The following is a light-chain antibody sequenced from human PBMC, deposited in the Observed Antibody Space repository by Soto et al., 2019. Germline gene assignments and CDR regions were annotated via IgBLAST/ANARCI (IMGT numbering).Light chain of an antibody. CDR2: GAS. J-gene: IGKJ1*01. CDR1: QGISNY. Sequence: DIQMTQSPSSLSASVGDRVTITCRASQGISNYLAWYQQKPGKVPELLIYGASTLQSGVPSRFSGSGSGTDVALTISSLQPEDVATYYCQNYNSAPRTFGQGTKVEIK. V-gene: IGKV1-27*01. CDR3: QNYNSAPRT.